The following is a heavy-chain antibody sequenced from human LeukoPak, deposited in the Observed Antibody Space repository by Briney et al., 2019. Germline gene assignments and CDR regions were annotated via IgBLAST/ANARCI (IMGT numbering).Heavy chain of an antibody. CDR1: GFTFDDYA. D-gene: IGHD6-13*01. Sequence: GGSLRLSCAASGFTFDDYAMHWVRQAPGKGLEWGSGISWNSGSIAYADSVKGRFTISRDNAKNSLYLQMNSLRAEDTALYYCAKDQSSSWYDDASHIWGQGTIVTVSS. V-gene: IGHV3-9*01. CDR2: ISWNSGSI. J-gene: IGHJ3*02. CDR3: AKDQSSSWYDDASHI.